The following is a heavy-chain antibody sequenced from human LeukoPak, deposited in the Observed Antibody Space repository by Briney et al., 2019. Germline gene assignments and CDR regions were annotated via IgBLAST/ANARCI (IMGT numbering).Heavy chain of an antibody. CDR3: AREGYDFWSGYSPSYWYFDL. Sequence: SETLSLTCTVSGGSISSGSYYWSWIRQPAGKGLEWIGRIYTSGSTNYNPSLKSRVTISVDTSKNQFSLKLSSVTAADTAVYYCAREGYDFWSGYSPSYWYFDLWGRGTLVTVSS. V-gene: IGHV4-61*02. CDR1: GGSISSGSYY. D-gene: IGHD3-3*01. CDR2: IYTSGST. J-gene: IGHJ2*01.